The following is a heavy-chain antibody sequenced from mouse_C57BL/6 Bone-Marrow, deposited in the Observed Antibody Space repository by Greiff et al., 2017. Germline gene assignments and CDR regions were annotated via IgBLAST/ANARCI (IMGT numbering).Heavy chain of an antibody. CDR1: GYTFTSYW. D-gene: IGHD2-3*01. CDR3: AADGYYGFAY. CDR2: IDPSDSYT. J-gene: IGHJ3*01. Sequence: VKLMESGAELVMPGASVKLSCKASGYTFTSYWMHWVKQRPGQGLEWIGEIDPSDSYTNYNQKFKGKSTLTVDKSSSTAYMQLSSLTSEDSAVYYCAADGYYGFAYWGQGTLVTVSA. V-gene: IGHV1-69*01.